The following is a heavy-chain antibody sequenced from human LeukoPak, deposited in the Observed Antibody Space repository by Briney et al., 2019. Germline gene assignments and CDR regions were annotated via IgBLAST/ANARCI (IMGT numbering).Heavy chain of an antibody. J-gene: IGHJ4*02. Sequence: PGGSLRLSCAASGFTFSSYAMHWVRQAPGKGLEWVAVISYDGSNKYYADSVKGRFTTSRDNSKNTLYLQMNNLRAEDTAVYYCAREVPVGATKAFDYWGQGTLVTVSS. V-gene: IGHV3-30-3*01. CDR3: AREVPVGATKAFDY. CDR2: ISYDGSNK. D-gene: IGHD1-26*01. CDR1: GFTFSSYA.